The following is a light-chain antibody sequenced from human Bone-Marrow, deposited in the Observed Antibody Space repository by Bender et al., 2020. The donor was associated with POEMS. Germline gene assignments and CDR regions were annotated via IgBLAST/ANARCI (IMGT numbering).Light chain of an antibody. CDR1: SSNIGNNY. CDR3: SSWDDSLSGWV. V-gene: IGLV1-47*02. Sequence: QSVLTQPPSASGTPGQRVTISCSGSSSNIGNNYVYWYQHLPGTAPRLVVYSNYQRPSGVPARFSGSKSCTSASLAISDIQSEDEGDYYCSSWDDSLSGWVFGGGTKLTVL. CDR2: SNY. J-gene: IGLJ3*02.